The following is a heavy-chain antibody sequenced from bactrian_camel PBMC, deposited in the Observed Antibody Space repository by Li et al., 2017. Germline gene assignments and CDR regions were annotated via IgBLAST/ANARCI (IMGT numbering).Heavy chain of an antibody. Sequence: VQLVESGGDLVQPGGSLRLSCAAAGFTFRSYDMGWVRQVPGKGFEWGSNINSGSCTTYYAHSMKGRFTISRDDAANTLYLKLDSLKSEDTAMYYCATRYGMGAKRGGYNVWGQGTQVTVS. J-gene: IGHJ4*01. CDR1: GFTFRSYD. V-gene: IGHV3S40*01. D-gene: IGHD3*01. CDR2: INSGSCTT. CDR3: ATRYGMGAKRGGYNV.